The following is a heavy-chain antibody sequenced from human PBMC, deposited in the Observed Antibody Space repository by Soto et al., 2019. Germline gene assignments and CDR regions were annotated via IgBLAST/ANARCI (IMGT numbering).Heavy chain of an antibody. CDR2: ISDDGNTK. J-gene: IGHJ5*02. CDR1: GFILSSFP. Sequence: QVQLVESGGGVVQPGRSLRLACAASGFILSSFPMHWVRQAPGKGLEWVAVISDDGNTKYYADSVKGRFTISRDNSKNTLYLQMNSLSAEDTAVYYCTRADVTVTLSVFDPWGQGTLVTVSS. CDR3: TRADVTVTLSVFDP. V-gene: IGHV3-30-3*01. D-gene: IGHD4-17*01.